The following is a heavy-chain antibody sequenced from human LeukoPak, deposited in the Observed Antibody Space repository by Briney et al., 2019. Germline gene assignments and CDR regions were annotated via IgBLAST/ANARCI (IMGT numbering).Heavy chain of an antibody. CDR2: IYPGDSDT. CDR1: GYSFTSYW. CDR3: ARLASQQLGYYYYYYMDV. D-gene: IGHD6-13*01. J-gene: IGHJ6*03. Sequence: GESLKISCKGSGYSFTSYWIGWVRQMPGKGLEWMGIIYPGDSDTRYSPSFQGQVTISADKSISTAYLQWSSLKASDTAMYYCARLASQQLGYYYYYYMDVWGKGTTVTVSS. V-gene: IGHV5-51*01.